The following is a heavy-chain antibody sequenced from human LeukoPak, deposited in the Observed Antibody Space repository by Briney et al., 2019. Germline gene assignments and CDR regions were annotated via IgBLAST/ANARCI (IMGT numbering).Heavy chain of an antibody. CDR1: GFTFSSYA. J-gene: IGHJ4*02. CDR3: AKHGYGILLGDY. Sequence: GGSLRLSCAASGFTFSSYAMSWVRQAPGKGLEWVSAISGSGGSTYYADSVKGRFTISRDNSKNTLYLQMNSLRAEDTAVYCWAKHGYGILLGDYWGQGTLVTVSS. D-gene: IGHD6-13*01. V-gene: IGHV3-23*01. CDR2: ISGSGGST.